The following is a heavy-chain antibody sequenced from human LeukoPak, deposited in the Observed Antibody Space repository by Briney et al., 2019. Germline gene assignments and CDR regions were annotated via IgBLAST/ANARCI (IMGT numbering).Heavy chain of an antibody. V-gene: IGHV4-39*07. CDR1: GGSISSSPYY. D-gene: IGHD3-16*02. J-gene: IGHJ3*02. CDR2: IFYNGTT. Sequence: SETLSLTCTVSGGSISSSPYYCSPPPGKGLEWIGSIFYNGTTYYNPSLKSRVTISVDTSKNQFSLKLKSVTAAVTAMYYCARHPSLLAAFDMWGQGTMVTASS. CDR3: ARHPSLLAAFDM.